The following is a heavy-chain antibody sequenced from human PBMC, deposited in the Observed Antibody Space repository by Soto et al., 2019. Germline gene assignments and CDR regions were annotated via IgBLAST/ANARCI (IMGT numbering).Heavy chain of an antibody. CDR1: GYSISSGSY. CDR2: MYYSGHT. J-gene: IGHJ2*01. V-gene: IGHV4-38-2*01. CDR3: ARGSHYFDSSGYSPYWYFDL. D-gene: IGHD3-22*01. Sequence: SETLSLTCAVSGYSISSGSYWGWIRQPPGQRLEWLGSMYYSGHTYYNPSLKSRVTIPIDTSKNQFSLQLNSVTAADTAVYYCARGSHYFDSSGYSPYWYFDLWGRGTLVTVSS.